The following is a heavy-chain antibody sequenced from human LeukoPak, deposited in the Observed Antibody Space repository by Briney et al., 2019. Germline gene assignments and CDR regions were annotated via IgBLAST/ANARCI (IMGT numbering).Heavy chain of an antibody. CDR1: GFTFSSYG. CDR2: ISYDGSNK. CDR3: AKDRDMTTDYGMDV. Sequence: GRSLRLSCAASGFTFSSYGMHWVSQAPGKGLEWVAVISYDGSNKYYADSVKGRFTISRDNSKNTLYLQMNSLRAEDTAVYYCAKDRDMTTDYGMDVWGKGTTVTVSS. J-gene: IGHJ6*04. D-gene: IGHD4-17*01. V-gene: IGHV3-30*18.